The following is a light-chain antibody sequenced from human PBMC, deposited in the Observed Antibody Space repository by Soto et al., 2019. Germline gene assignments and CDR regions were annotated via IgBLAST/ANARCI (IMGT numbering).Light chain of an antibody. J-gene: IGKJ1*01. CDR3: QQHSHWPPWT. CDR2: GAS. V-gene: IGKV3D-15*01. CDR1: QSVSSN. Sequence: EIVMTQSPATLSVSPGERATLSCRASQSVSSNLAWYQQKPGQAPRLLIYGASTRATGIPDRFSGSGSGTDFTLTISNLEPEDFAVYYCQQHSHWPPWTFGQGTRVEIQ.